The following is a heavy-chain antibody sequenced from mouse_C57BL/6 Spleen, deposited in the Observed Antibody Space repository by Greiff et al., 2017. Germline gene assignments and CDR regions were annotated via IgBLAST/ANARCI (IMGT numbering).Heavy chain of an antibody. V-gene: IGHV1-53*01. CDR3: ARPDYYGSAPCFAY. Sequence: VQLQQPGTELVKPGASVKLSCKASGYTFTSYWMHWVKQRPGQGLEWIGNINPSNGGTNYNEKFKSKATLTVDKSSSTAYMQRSSLTSEDSAFYYCARPDYYGSAPCFAYWGQGTLVTVSA. CDR2: INPSNGGT. CDR1: GYTFTSYW. J-gene: IGHJ3*01. D-gene: IGHD1-1*01.